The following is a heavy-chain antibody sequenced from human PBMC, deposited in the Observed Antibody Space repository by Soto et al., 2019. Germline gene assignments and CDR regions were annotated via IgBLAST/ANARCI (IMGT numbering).Heavy chain of an antibody. J-gene: IGHJ3*02. D-gene: IGHD6-19*01. CDR1: GYTFTSYG. V-gene: IGHV1-18*01. CDR2: ISAYNGNT. Sequence: QVQLVQSGAEVKKPGASVKVSCKASGYTFTSYGISWVRQAPGQGLEWMGWISAYNGNTNYAQKLQGRVTMTTDTSTSTADMELRSLRSDDTAVYYCARWVVRAVDAAGAFDIWGQGTMVTVSS. CDR3: ARWVVRAVDAAGAFDI.